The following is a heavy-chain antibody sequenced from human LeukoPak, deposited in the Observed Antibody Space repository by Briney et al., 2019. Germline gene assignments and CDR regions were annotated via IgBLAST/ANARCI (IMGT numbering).Heavy chain of an antibody. V-gene: IGHV3-48*02. D-gene: IGHD1-26*01. J-gene: IGHJ6*02. CDR2: ISSSSTTI. CDR3: ARDTSTWDQGAYYYGVDV. CDR1: GFTFSNYS. Sequence: GGSLRLSCAASGFTFSNYSMNWVRQAPGKGLEWVSYISSSSTTIYSADSVKGRFSISRDNAKNSLCLQMNSLRDEDTAVYYCARDTSTWDQGAYYYGVDVWGQGTTVTVSS.